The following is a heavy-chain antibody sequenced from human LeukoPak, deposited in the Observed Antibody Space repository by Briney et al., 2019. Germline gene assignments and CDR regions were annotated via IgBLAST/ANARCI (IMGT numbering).Heavy chain of an antibody. CDR3: ARTMIATGGVAFDI. CDR1: GFTFSSYS. D-gene: IGHD3-22*01. CDR2: ISSSSSYI. Sequence: GGSLRLSCAASGFTFSSYSMNWVRQAPGKGLEWFSSISSSSSYIYYADSVKGRFTISRDNAKNSLYLQMNSLRAEDTAVYYCARTMIATGGVAFDIWGQGTMVTVSS. J-gene: IGHJ3*02. V-gene: IGHV3-21*01.